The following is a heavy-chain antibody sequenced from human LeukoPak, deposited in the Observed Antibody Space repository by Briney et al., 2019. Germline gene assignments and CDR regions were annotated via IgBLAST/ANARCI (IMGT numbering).Heavy chain of an antibody. CDR3: VREQDGIADDAFDI. D-gene: IGHD5-24*01. J-gene: IGHJ3*02. CDR2: IHYSGNT. Sequence: PSETLSLTCTVSGGSISRFYWCWVRQSPGKRLEWIGYIHYSGNTVYNPFLESRVTMSADTSKNQFSLKLSSVTAADTAVYYCVREQDGIADDAFDIWGQGTMVTVSS. V-gene: IGHV4-59*13. CDR1: GGSISRFY.